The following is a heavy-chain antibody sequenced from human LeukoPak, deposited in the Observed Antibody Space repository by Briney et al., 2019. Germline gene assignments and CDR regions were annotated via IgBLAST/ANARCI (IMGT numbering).Heavy chain of an antibody. V-gene: IGHV3-23*01. CDR2: ISGPGGAP. Sequence: PGGSLRLSCVASGFTFSYYGMHWVRQAPGKGLEWVSAISGPGGAPFYADSVKGRFTISRDNSNNMLYLQMNSLRADDTALYYCAINPGDYDDFDYWGQGTLVTVSS. CDR3: AINPGDYDDFDY. CDR1: GFTFSYYG. J-gene: IGHJ4*02. D-gene: IGHD4-17*01.